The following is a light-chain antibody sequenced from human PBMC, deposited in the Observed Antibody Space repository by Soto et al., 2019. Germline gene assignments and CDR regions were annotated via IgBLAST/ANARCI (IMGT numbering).Light chain of an antibody. CDR2: DAS. J-gene: IGKJ5*01. Sequence: DIQMTQSPSTLSASVGDRVTITCRASQSLSSWLAWYQQKPGKAPKLLIYDASSLESGVPSRFSGSGSETEFTLTISSLQSEDFALYYCQQYNNWPPTFGQGTRLEIK. CDR3: QQYNNWPPT. CDR1: QSLSSW. V-gene: IGKV1-5*01.